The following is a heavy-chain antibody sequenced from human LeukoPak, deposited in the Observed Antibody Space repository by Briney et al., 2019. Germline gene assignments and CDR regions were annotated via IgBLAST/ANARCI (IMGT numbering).Heavy chain of an antibody. CDR1: GGSISSGGYY. J-gene: IGHJ6*02. Sequence: PSQTLSLTCTVSGGSISSGGYYWSWIRQHPGKGLEWIGYIYYSGSTYYNPSLKSRVTISVDTSKNQFSLKLSSVTAADTAVYYCARDVRWVPAAMPLYYYYGTDVWGQGTTVTVSS. V-gene: IGHV4-31*03. CDR2: IYYSGST. CDR3: ARDVRWVPAAMPLYYYYGTDV. D-gene: IGHD2-2*01.